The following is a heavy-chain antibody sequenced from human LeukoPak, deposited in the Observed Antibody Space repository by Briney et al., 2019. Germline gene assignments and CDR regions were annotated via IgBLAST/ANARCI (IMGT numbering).Heavy chain of an antibody. CDR1: GGSISSGGYS. D-gene: IGHD3-22*01. CDR2: IYHSGST. J-gene: IGHJ3*02. CDR3: ARDAHEYYYDSSGYYSDDAFDI. V-gene: IGHV4-30-2*01. Sequence: PSETLSLTCAVSGGSISSGGYSWSWIRQPPGKGLEWIGYIYHSGSTYYNPSLRSRVTISVDTSKNQFSLKLSSVTAADTAVYYCARDAHEYYYDSSGYYSDDAFDIWGQGTMVTVSS.